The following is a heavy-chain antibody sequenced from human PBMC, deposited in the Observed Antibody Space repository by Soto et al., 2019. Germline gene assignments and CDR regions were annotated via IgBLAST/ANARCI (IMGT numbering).Heavy chain of an antibody. CDR2: IRGSGETT. CDR3: VKGGSGTNIILDY. J-gene: IGHJ4*02. D-gene: IGHD1-1*01. V-gene: IGHV3-23*01. Sequence: GGSLRLSCAASGFTSSSYAMSWVRQSPGKGLEWLSTIRGSGETTYYADSEKGRVTISRDNDKNTLHLQINSLRAGDTAVYYCVKGGSGTNIILDYWGPGTPVTVSS. CDR1: GFTSSSYA.